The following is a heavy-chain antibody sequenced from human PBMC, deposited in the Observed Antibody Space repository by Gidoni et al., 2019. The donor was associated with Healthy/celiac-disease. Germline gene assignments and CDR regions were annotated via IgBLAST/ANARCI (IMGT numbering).Heavy chain of an antibody. D-gene: IGHD6-13*01. V-gene: IGHV3-21*01. CDR1: GFTFSSYS. CDR3: ARDSGYDAFDI. J-gene: IGHJ3*02. Sequence: EVQLVESGGGLVKPGWSLRLSCAASGFTFSSYSMNWVRQAPGKGLEWVSSISRSSSYIYYADAVKGRFTISRDNAKNSLYLQMNSLRAEDTAVYYCARDSGYDAFDIWGQGTMVTVSS. CDR2: ISRSSSYI.